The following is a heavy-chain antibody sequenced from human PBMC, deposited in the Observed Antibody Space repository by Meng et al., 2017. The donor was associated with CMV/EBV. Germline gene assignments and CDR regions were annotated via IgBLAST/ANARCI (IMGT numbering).Heavy chain of an antibody. J-gene: IGHJ4*02. D-gene: IGHD1-7*01. Sequence: GESLKISCAASGFTFSSYGMHWVRQAPGKGLEWVAFIRYDGSNKYYADSVKGRFTISRDNSKNTLYLQMNSLRDEDTAVYYCAKARTGTTYYFDYWGQGTMVTVSS. V-gene: IGHV3-30*02. CDR3: AKARTGTTYYFDY. CDR1: GFTFSSYG. CDR2: IRYDGSNK.